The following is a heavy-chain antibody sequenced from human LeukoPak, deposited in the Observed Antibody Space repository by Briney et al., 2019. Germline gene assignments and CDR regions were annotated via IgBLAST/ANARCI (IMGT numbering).Heavy chain of an antibody. CDR2: IIPILGIA. CDR3: ARVLAVGWFDP. D-gene: IGHD2-2*01. J-gene: IGHJ5*02. V-gene: IGHV1-69*04. Sequence: SVKVSCKASGGTFSSYAISWVRQAPGQGLEWMGRIIPILGIANYAQKFQGRVTISADKSTSTAYMELSSLRSEDTAVYYCARVLAVGWFDPWGQGTLVTVSS. CDR1: GGTFSSYA.